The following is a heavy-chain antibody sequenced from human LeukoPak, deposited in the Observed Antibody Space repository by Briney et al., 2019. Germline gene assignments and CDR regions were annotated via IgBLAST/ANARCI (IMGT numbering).Heavy chain of an antibody. D-gene: IGHD2-2*01. Sequence: ASVTVSCKASGYTFNTYGISWVRQAPGQGLEWMGGIIPIFGTANYAQKFQGRVTITADKSTSTAYMELNSLRSEDTAVYYCAMESSSTYDHWGQGTLVTVSS. CDR2: IIPIFGTA. CDR3: AMESSSTYDH. V-gene: IGHV1-69*06. J-gene: IGHJ4*02. CDR1: GYTFNTYG.